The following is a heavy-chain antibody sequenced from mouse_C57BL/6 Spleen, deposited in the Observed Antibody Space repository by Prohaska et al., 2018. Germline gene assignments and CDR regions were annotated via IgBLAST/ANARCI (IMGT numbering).Heavy chain of an antibody. CDR1: GFNIKDDY. Sequence: EVQLQQSGAELVRPGASVKLSCTASGFNIKDDYMHWVKQRPEQGLEWIGWIDPENGDTEYASKFQGKATITADTSSNTAYLQLSSLTSEDTAVYYCTTSDRQLMLLAWFAYWGQGTLVTVSA. CDR3: TTSDRQLMLLAWFAY. J-gene: IGHJ3*01. D-gene: IGHD3-2*02. CDR2: IDPENGDT. V-gene: IGHV14-4*01.